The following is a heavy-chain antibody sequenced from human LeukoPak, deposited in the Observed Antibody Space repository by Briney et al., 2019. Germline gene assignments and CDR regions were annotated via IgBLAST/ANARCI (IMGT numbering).Heavy chain of an antibody. CDR2: VSYDGTDK. J-gene: IGHJ4*02. V-gene: IGHV3-30*04. D-gene: IGHD1-26*01. Sequence: PGGSLRLSCAASGFTFSRYAIHWVRQAPGKGLEWVAGVSYDGTDKYYADSVKGRFSISRDNSKNTLFLQMNSLKPEDTAVFYCARVGHILGAKLDYWGQGTLVTVSS. CDR1: GFTFSRYA. CDR3: ARVGHILGAKLDY.